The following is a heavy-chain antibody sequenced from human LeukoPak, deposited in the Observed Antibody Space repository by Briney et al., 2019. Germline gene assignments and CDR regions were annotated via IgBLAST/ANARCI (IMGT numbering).Heavy chain of an antibody. CDR1: GFTFSSYS. V-gene: IGHV3-21*01. D-gene: IGHD3-10*01. CDR2: ISSSSSYI. Sequence: GGSLRLSCAASGFTFSSYSMNWVRQAPGKGLEWVSSISSSSSYIYYADSVKGRFTISRDNAKNSLYLQMNSLRAEDTAVYYCARGVVRGVMPSGMDVWGQGTTVTVSS. CDR3: ARGVVRGVMPSGMDV. J-gene: IGHJ6*02.